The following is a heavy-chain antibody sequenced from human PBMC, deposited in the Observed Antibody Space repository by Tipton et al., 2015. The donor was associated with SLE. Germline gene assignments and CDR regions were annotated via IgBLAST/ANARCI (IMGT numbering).Heavy chain of an antibody. CDR2: VYYSGST. CDR3: ARSLRPTGDWYPDL. J-gene: IGHJ2*01. CDR1: GGSIDSHY. D-gene: IGHD4-17*01. Sequence: TLSLTCTVSGGSIDSHYWTWIRQSPGKGLEYLGYVYYSGSTNYIASLQGRLTISVDRSKNQFFLKLTSVTAADTGVYYCARSLRPTGDWYPDLWGRGTLVIVSS. V-gene: IGHV4-59*11.